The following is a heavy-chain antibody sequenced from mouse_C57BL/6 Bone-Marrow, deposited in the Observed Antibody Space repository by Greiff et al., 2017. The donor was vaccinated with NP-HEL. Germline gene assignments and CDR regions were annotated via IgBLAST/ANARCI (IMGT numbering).Heavy chain of an antibody. Sequence: VQLQQSGPELVKPGASVKMSCKASGYTFTDYYMHWVKQKPGKGLEWIGEIYPGSGNTYYNEKFKGKATLTADTSSSTAYMQLSSLTSEDSAVYVCARCPIYYYGSGYFDVWGKGTTVTVSS. CDR2: YPGSGNTY. CDR1: YTFTDYYM. D-gene: IGHD1-1*01. V-gene: IGHV1-83*01. CDR3: RCPIYYYGSGYFDV. J-gene: IGHJ1*03.